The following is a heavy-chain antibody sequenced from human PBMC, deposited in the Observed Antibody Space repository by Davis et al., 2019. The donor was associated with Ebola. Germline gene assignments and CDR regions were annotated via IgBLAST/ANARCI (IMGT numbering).Heavy chain of an antibody. CDR3: ARDAATKAFDY. D-gene: IGHD1-14*01. Sequence: GESLKISCAASGFTFSSYGMHWVRQAPGKGLEWVAVISYDGSNKYYADSVKGRFTISRDNAKNSLYLQMNSLRAEDTAVYYCARDAATKAFDYWGQGTLVTASS. J-gene: IGHJ4*02. CDR1: GFTFSSYG. V-gene: IGHV3-30*03. CDR2: ISYDGSNK.